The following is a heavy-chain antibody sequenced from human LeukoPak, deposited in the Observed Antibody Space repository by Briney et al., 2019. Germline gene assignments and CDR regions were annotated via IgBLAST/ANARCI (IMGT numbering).Heavy chain of an antibody. CDR2: TYYRSKWYN. D-gene: IGHD6-19*01. CDR3: ARVPLIAVAGTIHLHFDY. CDR1: RDSVSSNSAA. Sequence: SQTLSLTCAISRDSVSSNSAAWNWIRQSPSRGLEWLGRTYYRSKWYNDYAVSVKSRITINPDTSKNQFSLQLNSVTPEDTAVYYCARVPLIAVAGTIHLHFDYWGQGTLVTVSS. J-gene: IGHJ4*02. V-gene: IGHV6-1*01.